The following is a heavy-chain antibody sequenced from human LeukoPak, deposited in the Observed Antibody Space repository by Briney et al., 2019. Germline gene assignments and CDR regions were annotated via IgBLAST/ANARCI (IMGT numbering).Heavy chain of an antibody. CDR1: GGSISSYY. D-gene: IGHD6-13*01. Sequence: SETLSLTCTVSGGSISSYYWSWIRQPPGKGLEWIGYIYYSGSTNYNPSLKSRVTISVDTSKNQFSLKLSSVTAADTAVYYCARPGLVGSRGRNWFDPWGQGTLVTVSS. V-gene: IGHV4-59*01. CDR2: IYYSGST. CDR3: ARPGLVGSRGRNWFDP. J-gene: IGHJ5*02.